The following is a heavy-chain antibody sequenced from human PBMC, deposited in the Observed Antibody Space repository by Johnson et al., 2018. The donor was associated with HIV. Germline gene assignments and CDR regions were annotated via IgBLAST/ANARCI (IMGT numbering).Heavy chain of an antibody. J-gene: IGHJ3*02. Sequence: VQLVESGGALVQPGGSTRLSCVASGFAFSTYDMHWVRQVPGKGLEWVGAIGTRSDTYYPASVKGRFTISKDKSKNSLFLQMNSLRVEDTAGYYCARSGGYPNAFDMWGQGTMVSVSS. CDR3: ARSGGYPNAFDM. D-gene: IGHD6-13*01. CDR1: GFAFSTYD. V-gene: IGHV3-13*01. CDR2: IGTRSDT.